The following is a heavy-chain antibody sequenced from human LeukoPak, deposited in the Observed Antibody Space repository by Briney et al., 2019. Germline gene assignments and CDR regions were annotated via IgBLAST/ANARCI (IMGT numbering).Heavy chain of an antibody. D-gene: IGHD5-12*01. CDR3: AKGGQTDRFDY. Sequence: GGSLRLSCAASGFTFNSYAMSWVRQAPRKGLEWVSGITNSGGNTYYADSVKGRFTISRDNSKSTLYLQMNSLRAEDTAVFYCAKGGQTDRFDYWGQGALVTVSS. CDR1: GFTFNSYA. V-gene: IGHV3-23*01. J-gene: IGHJ4*02. CDR2: ITNSGGNT.